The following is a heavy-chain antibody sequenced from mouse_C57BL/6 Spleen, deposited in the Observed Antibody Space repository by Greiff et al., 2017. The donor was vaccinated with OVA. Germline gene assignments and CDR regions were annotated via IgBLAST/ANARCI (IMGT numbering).Heavy chain of an antibody. D-gene: IGHD2-1*01. CDR2: IDPSDSYT. V-gene: IGHV1-69*01. Sequence: VQLQQPGAELVMPGASVKLSCKASGYTFTSYWMHWVKQRPGQGLEWIGEIDPSDSYTNYNQKFKGKSTLTVDKSSSTAYMQLSSLTSEDSAVDYCARSGGNSYCDDWGQGTTLTVSS. CDR3: ARSGGNSYCDD. J-gene: IGHJ2*01. CDR1: GYTFTSYW.